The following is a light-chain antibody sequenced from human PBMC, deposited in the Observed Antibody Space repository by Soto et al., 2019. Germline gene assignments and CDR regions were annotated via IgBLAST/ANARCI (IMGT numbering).Light chain of an antibody. CDR2: GAS. CDR3: QQCGCSPPPIT. CDR1: QSVSSSY. J-gene: IGKJ5*01. V-gene: IGKV3-20*01. Sequence: EIVLTQSPGTLSLSPGERATLSCGASQSVSSSYLAWYQQAPRLLIYGASTRATGIPDRFSGSGSGTGFTLTISRLEPEDFAVYYCQQCGCSPPPITSGQGTRREIK.